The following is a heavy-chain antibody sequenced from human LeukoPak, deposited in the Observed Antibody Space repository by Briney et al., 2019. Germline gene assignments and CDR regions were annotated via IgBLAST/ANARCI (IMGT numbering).Heavy chain of an antibody. D-gene: IGHD4-17*01. Sequence: ASVKVSCKASGYPFNNYDINWVRQATGQGLEWMGWMNPHSGKTGYAQNFQGRVTMTRDTSISTAYMELGSLRSEDTAVYYCARLSSHYGDYKVDPWGQGTLVTVSS. J-gene: IGHJ5*02. CDR2: MNPHSGKT. V-gene: IGHV1-8*01. CDR3: ARLSSHYGDYKVDP. CDR1: GYPFNNYD.